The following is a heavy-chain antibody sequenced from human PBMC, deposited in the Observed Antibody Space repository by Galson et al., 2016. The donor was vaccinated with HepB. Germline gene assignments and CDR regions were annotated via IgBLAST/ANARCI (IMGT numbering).Heavy chain of an antibody. J-gene: IGHJ4*02. CDR3: ASGIIRFLGESQGDY. V-gene: IGHV3-74*01. CDR2: INSDGSNS. D-gene: IGHD2-21*01. CDR1: GFSLSNYW. Sequence: SLRLSCAASGFSLSNYWMHWARQAPGKGLVWVARINSDGSNSIYTDSVKGRFTISRDNAKNTLYLQMNSLRDEDTAVYYCASGIIRFLGESQGDYWGQGTRVTVSS.